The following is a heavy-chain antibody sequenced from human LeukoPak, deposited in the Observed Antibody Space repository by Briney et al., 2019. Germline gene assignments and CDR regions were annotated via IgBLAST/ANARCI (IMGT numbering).Heavy chain of an antibody. CDR1: GFTFSSYW. Sequence: GGSLRLSCAASGFTFSSYWMSWVRQAPGKGLEWVANIKQDGSEKYYVDPVKGRFTISRDNAENSLYLQMNSLRAEDTAVYYCARLVRGYYFDYWGQGTLVTVSS. CDR3: ARLVRGYYFDY. D-gene: IGHD3-10*01. V-gene: IGHV3-7*03. CDR2: IKQDGSEK. J-gene: IGHJ4*02.